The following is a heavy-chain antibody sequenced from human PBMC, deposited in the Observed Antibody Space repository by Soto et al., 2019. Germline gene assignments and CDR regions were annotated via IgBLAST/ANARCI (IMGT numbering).Heavy chain of an antibody. Sequence: QIQLVQFGAEVKKPGASVKVSCKASGYTFTSYGISWVRQAPGQGLEWMGWISAYNGNRNYAQKVQGRVTMTTDTSTNTAYMEVRSLRSDDTAVYYCARDQVGATGDYWGQGTLVTVSS. CDR1: GYTFTSYG. J-gene: IGHJ4*02. CDR2: ISAYNGNR. D-gene: IGHD1-26*01. V-gene: IGHV1-18*01. CDR3: ARDQVGATGDY.